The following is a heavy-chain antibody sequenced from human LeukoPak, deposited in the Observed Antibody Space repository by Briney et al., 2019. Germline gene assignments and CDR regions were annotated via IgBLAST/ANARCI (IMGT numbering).Heavy chain of an antibody. J-gene: IGHJ4*02. CDR3: ARREGVAHDFPGLFPPDY. Sequence: GRSLRLSCAASGFSFKNYGMHWVRQTPGKGLQWVAVISYDGNNQYYAVSVEGRFTISRDNSKNTLYLQMNSLRPEDTAIYYCARREGVAHDFPGLFPPDYWGQGTLVTVSS. CDR2: ISYDGNNQ. D-gene: IGHD3-3*01. CDR1: GFSFKNYG. V-gene: IGHV3-30*03.